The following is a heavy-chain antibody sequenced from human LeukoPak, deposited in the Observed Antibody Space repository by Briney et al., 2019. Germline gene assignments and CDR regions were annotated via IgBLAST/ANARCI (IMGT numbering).Heavy chain of an antibody. Sequence: GGSLRLSCAASGFTFSTYAMSWVRQAPGKGLEWVSTISGSGGSTYFAGSVKGRFTISRDNSKNTLSLQMNSLRAEDTAVYYCAKEGSTIFGVVTHYWYFDLWGRGTLVTVSS. CDR2: ISGSGGST. CDR1: GFTFSTYA. CDR3: AKEGSTIFGVVTHYWYFDL. D-gene: IGHD3-3*01. V-gene: IGHV3-23*01. J-gene: IGHJ2*01.